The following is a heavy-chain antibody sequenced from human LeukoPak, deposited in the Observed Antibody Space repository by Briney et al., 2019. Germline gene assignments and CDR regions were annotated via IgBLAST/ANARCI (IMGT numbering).Heavy chain of an antibody. CDR1: GFTVSSNY. CDR2: IYSGGTT. CDR3: ARDKLLLGARVGAFDI. Sequence: PGGSLRLSCAAYGFTVSSNYMSWVRQAPGKGLEWVSVIYSGGTTYYADSVKGRFTISRDNSKNTLYLQMNSLRAEDTAVYYCARDKLLLGARVGAFDIWGQGTMVTVSS. J-gene: IGHJ3*02. V-gene: IGHV3-53*01. D-gene: IGHD1-26*01.